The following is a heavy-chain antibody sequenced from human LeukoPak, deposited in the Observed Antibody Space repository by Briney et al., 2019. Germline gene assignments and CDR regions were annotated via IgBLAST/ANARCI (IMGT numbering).Heavy chain of an antibody. D-gene: IGHD3-3*01. Sequence: SETLSLTCTVSGGSISSYYWSWIRQPPGKGLEWIGYIFYSGSTNYNPSLKSRVTISVDTSKNQFSLKMSSVTAADTAVYYCARVFSYPLRAPFDPWGQGTLVTVSS. CDR1: GGSISSYY. V-gene: IGHV4-59*01. CDR3: ARVFSYPLRAPFDP. J-gene: IGHJ5*02. CDR2: IFYSGST.